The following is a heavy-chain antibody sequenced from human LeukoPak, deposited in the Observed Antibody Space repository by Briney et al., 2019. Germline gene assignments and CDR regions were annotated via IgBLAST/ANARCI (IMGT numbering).Heavy chain of an antibody. CDR3: ARVRVIDWGSSYFDY. CDR2: IFHTGST. Sequence: SETLSLTCAVSGDSISNSNWWSWVRQPPGKGLEWIGYIFHTGSTNYNSSLKSRVTISVDKSKNQFSLRLISVTAADTAVYFCARVRVIDWGSSYFDYWGQGNLVTVSS. CDR1: GDSISNSNW. D-gene: IGHD3-9*01. J-gene: IGHJ4*02. V-gene: IGHV4-4*02.